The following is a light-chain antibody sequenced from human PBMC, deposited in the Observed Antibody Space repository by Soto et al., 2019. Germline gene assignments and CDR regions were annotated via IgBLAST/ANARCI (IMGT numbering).Light chain of an antibody. J-gene: IGLJ2*01. CDR3: SSYTTSSTVV. V-gene: IGLV2-14*01. CDR1: SSDVGVFHY. Sequence: QSVLTQPASVSGSPGQSITLSCTGTSSDVGVFHYVSWYQQHPGKAPKLIIYEVNNRPSGVSNRFSGSKSGNTASLTISGLQDEDEADYYCSSYTTSSTVVFGGGTKLTVL. CDR2: EVN.